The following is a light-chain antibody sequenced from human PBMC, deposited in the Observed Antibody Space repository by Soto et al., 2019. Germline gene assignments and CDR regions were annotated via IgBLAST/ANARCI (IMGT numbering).Light chain of an antibody. V-gene: IGKV1-5*03. Sequence: DIQMTQSPSTLSASVGDRVTITYRASQSISSWLAWYQQKPGKAPKLLIYKASSLESGVPSRFSGSGSGTEFTLTISRLQPDDFATYYCQQYNSYSTFGQGTKVEIK. J-gene: IGKJ1*01. CDR1: QSISSW. CDR2: KAS. CDR3: QQYNSYST.